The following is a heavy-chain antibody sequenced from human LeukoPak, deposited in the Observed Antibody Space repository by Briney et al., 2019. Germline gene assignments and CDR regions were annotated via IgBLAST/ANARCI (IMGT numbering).Heavy chain of an antibody. CDR3: ARGLLQWLVREYYYYYMDV. CDR2: MNPNSGNT. CDR1: GYTFTSYD. Sequence: ASVKVSCKXSGYTFTSYDINWVRQATGQGLEWMGWMNPNSGNTGYAQKFQGRVTMTRNTSISTAYMELSSLRSEDTAVYYCARGLLQWLVREYYYYYMDVWGKETTVTVSS. V-gene: IGHV1-8*01. J-gene: IGHJ6*03. D-gene: IGHD6-19*01.